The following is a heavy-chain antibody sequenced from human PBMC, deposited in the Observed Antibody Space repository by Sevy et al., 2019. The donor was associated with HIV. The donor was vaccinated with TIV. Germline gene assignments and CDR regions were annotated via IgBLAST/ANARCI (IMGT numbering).Heavy chain of an antibody. Sequence: GESLKISCKGSGNSFSTYWIAWVRQMPGKGLEWMGIIYPGDSVPRDRPSFQGHVIISADKSINTAYLQWSSLEASDIVIYYCTRLREEGDYFDYWGQGTLVTVSS. D-gene: IGHD1-26*01. CDR3: TRLREEGDYFDY. J-gene: IGHJ4*02. CDR1: GNSFSTYW. V-gene: IGHV5-51*01. CDR2: IYPGDSVP.